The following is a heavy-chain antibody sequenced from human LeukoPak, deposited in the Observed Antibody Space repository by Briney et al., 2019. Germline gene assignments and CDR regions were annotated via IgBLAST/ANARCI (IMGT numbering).Heavy chain of an antibody. Sequence: SQTLSLXCTVSGGSISSGSYYWSWIRQPAGKGLEWIGRIYTSGNTNYNPSLKSRLTISVDTSKNQFSLKLSSVTAADTAVYYCARAVGYCSGGSCYSYYYYYMDVWGKGTTVTVSS. CDR3: ARAVGYCSGGSCYSYYYYYMDV. CDR1: GGSISSGSYY. CDR2: IYTSGNT. V-gene: IGHV4-61*02. J-gene: IGHJ6*03. D-gene: IGHD2-15*01.